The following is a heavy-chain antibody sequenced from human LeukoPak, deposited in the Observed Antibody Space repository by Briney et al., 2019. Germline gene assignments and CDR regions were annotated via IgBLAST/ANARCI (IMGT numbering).Heavy chain of an antibody. V-gene: IGHV4-59*01. Sequence: SETLSLTCTVSGGSMSSYYWTWMRQPPGKRLEWIGYIYYNGNTGYNPSLESRVNMSVDTSKNQFSLKLGSVTAADTAVYFCARGSPVGDSWGQGTLVTVSS. D-gene: IGHD3-10*01. CDR2: IYYNGNT. CDR1: GGSMSSYY. CDR3: ARGSPVGDS. J-gene: IGHJ4*02.